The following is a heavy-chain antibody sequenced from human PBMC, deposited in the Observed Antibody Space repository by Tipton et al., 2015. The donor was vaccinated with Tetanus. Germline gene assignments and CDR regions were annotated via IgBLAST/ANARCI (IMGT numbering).Heavy chain of an antibody. CDR2: IYYRGST. Sequence: LRLSCTVSGASINSSHHFWAWIRQPPGKGLEWIGAIYYRGSTFYNPSLKDRVTIFVDRSKNLFSLGLSSVTAADTSVYYCARQTLSLDRLFKPPDVLDLWGQGTMVTVSS. CDR1: GASINSSHHF. D-gene: IGHD1-1*01. V-gene: IGHV4-39*01. CDR3: ARQTLSLDRLFKPPDVLDL. J-gene: IGHJ3*01.